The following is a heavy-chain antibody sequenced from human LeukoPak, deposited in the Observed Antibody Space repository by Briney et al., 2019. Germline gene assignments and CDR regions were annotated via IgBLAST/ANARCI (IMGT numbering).Heavy chain of an antibody. CDR3: ARLAGAVVGTSDFDY. D-gene: IGHD6-19*01. CDR2: ISSSSSYI. Sequence: GGSLRLSCAASGFTFSSYSVNWVRQAPGKGLEWVSSISSSSSYIYYADSVKGRFTISRDKAKSSLYLQMNSLRAEDTAVYYCARLAGAVVGTSDFDYWGQGTLVTVSS. J-gene: IGHJ4*02. V-gene: IGHV3-21*01. CDR1: GFTFSSYS.